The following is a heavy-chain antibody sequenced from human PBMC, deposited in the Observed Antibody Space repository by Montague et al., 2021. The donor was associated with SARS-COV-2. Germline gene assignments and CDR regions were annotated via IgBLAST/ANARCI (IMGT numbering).Heavy chain of an antibody. CDR1: GGSISSSHW. V-gene: IGHV4-4*02. D-gene: IGHD4-23*01. CDR3: AGGFRTYGYGGQYWYFDL. J-gene: IGHJ2*01. CDR2: FYHNGST. Sequence: SETLSLTCAVSGGSISSSHWWCWVRHPPGKGLEWIGEFYHNGSTNYNPPLKSRVIISIDKSKNQYSLLLSSVTAADTAVYYCAGGFRTYGYGGQYWYFDLWGRGTLVTVSS.